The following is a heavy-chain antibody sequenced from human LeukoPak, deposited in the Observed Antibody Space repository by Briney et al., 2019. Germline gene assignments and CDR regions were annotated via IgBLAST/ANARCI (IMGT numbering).Heavy chain of an antibody. CDR3: ARDPSSYGMDV. CDR2: IWYDGTNK. Sequence: PGRSLRLSCAASGFTFSSYGMHWVRQAPGKGLEWVAVIWYDGTNKYHADSVKGRFTISRDNSKNTLYLQMNSLRAEDTAVYYCARDPSSYGMDVWGQGTTVTVSS. J-gene: IGHJ6*02. CDR1: GFTFSSYG. V-gene: IGHV3-33*01.